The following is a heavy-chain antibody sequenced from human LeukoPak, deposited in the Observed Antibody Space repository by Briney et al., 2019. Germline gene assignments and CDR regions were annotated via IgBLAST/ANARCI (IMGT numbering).Heavy chain of an antibody. V-gene: IGHV3-74*01. CDR3: AREWALPGAYYMDV. D-gene: IGHD7-27*01. CDR2: ISSDGRNT. CDR1: GFTFSTYW. Sequence: PGGSLRLSCAASGFTFSTYWMHWVRQAPGKGLVWVSRISSDGRNTIYADSVKGRFTISRDSANNTLFLQRNSLRGDDTAVYYCAREWALPGAYYMDVWGRGTTVTVSS. J-gene: IGHJ6*03.